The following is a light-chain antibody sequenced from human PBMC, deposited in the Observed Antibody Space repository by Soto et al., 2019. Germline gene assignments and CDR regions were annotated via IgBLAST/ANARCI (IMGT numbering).Light chain of an antibody. CDR3: AAWDDSLNGSVV. V-gene: IGLV1-44*01. CDR1: SSNIGSNT. CDR2: SNN. J-gene: IGLJ2*01. Sequence: QSVLTQPPSASGTPGQRVTTSCSGSSSNIGSNTVNWYQQLPGTAPKLLIYSNNQRPSGVPDRFSGSKSGTSASLAISGLQSEDEADYYCAAWDDSLNGSVVFGGGTQLTVL.